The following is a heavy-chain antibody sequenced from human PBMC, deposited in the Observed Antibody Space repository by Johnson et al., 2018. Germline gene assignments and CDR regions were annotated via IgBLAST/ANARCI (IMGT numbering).Heavy chain of an antibody. CDR3: TSAAAYFGCYCYWYFDL. CDR2: ISSSSSYI. J-gene: IGHJ2*01. Sequence: VQLVQSGGGLVKPGGSLRLSCAASGFTFSSYSMNWVRQAPGKGLEWVSSISSSSSYIYYADSVKGRFTISRDNAKNSLYLQMNSLRAEDTAVYYCTSAAAYFGCYCYWYFDLWGRGPLVTVSS. V-gene: IGHV3-21*01. D-gene: IGHD2-21*02. CDR1: GFTFSSYS.